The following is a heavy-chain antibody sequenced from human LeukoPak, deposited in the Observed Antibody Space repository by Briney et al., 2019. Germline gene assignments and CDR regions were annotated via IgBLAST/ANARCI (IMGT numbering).Heavy chain of an antibody. CDR1: GFTFSSYA. V-gene: IGHV3-23*01. Sequence: GGSLRLSCAASGFTFSSYAMSWVRQAPGKGLEWVSGISGGGGSTYYADSVKGRFTISRDNSKNTLYLQMNSLRAEDTAVYYCAKGYSSSLTNWLDPWGQGTLVTVSS. CDR3: AKGYSSSLTNWLDP. J-gene: IGHJ5*02. D-gene: IGHD6-6*01. CDR2: ISGGGGST.